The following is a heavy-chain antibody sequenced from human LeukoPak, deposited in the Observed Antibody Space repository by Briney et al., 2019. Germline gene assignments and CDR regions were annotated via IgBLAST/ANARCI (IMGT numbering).Heavy chain of an antibody. J-gene: IGHJ4*02. D-gene: IGHD4-17*01. Sequence: LSLTCTVSGGSISSSSYYWGWIRQPPGKGLEWVSYISSSGSTIYYADSVKGRFTISRDNAKNSLYLQMNSLRAEDTALYYCARVDYGDYTGEDYWGQGTLVTVSS. V-gene: IGHV3-11*04. CDR1: GGSISSSSYY. CDR3: ARVDYGDYTGEDY. CDR2: ISSSGSTI.